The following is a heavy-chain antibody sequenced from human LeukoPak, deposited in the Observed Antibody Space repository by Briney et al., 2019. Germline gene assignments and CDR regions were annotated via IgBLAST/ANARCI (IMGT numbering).Heavy chain of an antibody. CDR2: IYHSGST. V-gene: IGHV4-59*01. J-gene: IGHJ2*01. CDR3: ARDSYGDYWYFDL. D-gene: IGHD4-17*01. Sequence: PSETLSLTCTVSGGSISNYYWSWIRQPPGKGLEWIGYIYHSGSTNYNPSLKSRVTISVNTSKNQFSLKLSSVTAADTALYFCARDSYGDYWYFDLWGRGTLVTVSS. CDR1: GGSISNYY.